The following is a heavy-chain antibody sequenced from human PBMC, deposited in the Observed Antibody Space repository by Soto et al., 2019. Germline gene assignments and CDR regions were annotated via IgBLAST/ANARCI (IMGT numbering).Heavy chain of an antibody. D-gene: IGHD6-13*01. CDR1: GGSISSYY. J-gene: IGHJ6*02. Sequence: QVQLQESGPGLVKPSETLSLTCTVSGGSISSYYWSWIRQPPGKGLEWIGYIYYSGSTNYNPSLKSRVTISVDTSKNQISLKLSSVTAADTAVYYCARVGGPIAAAGREYYYYYGMDVWGQGTTVTVSS. CDR3: ARVGGPIAAAGREYYYYYGMDV. V-gene: IGHV4-59*01. CDR2: IYYSGST.